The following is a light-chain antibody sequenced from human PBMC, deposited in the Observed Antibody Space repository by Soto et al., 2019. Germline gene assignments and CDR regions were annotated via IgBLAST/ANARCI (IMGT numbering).Light chain of an antibody. CDR2: DVS. Sequence: QSALTQPASVSRSPGQSITISCTGTSSDVGGYNYVSWYQQHPGKAPKLMIYDVSNRPSGVSNRFSGSKSGNTASLTISGLQAEDVADYYCSSYTSSSTYVVFGGGTKLTVL. CDR3: SSYTSSSTYVV. CDR1: SSDVGGYNY. V-gene: IGLV2-14*01. J-gene: IGLJ2*01.